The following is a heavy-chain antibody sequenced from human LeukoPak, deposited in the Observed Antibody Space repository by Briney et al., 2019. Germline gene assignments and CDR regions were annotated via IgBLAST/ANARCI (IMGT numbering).Heavy chain of an antibody. D-gene: IGHD6-19*01. V-gene: IGHV4-59*01. CDR2: IYYSGST. CDR3: ARGLTSGWDDQRPGYWFDP. CDR1: GGSISSYY. Sequence: PSETLSLTCTVSGGSISSYYWSWIRQPPGKGLEWIGYIYYSGSTNYNPSLKSRVTISVDTSKNQFSLKLSSVTAADTAVYYCARGLTSGWDDQRPGYWFDPWGQGTLVTVSS. J-gene: IGHJ5*02.